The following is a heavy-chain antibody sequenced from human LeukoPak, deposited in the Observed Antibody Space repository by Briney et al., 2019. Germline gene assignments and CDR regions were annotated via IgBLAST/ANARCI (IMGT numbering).Heavy chain of an antibody. Sequence: GTLRLSCAGSGFTFSSYGMSWIRQPPGKGLEWIGSIYYSGSTYYNPSLKSRVTISVDTSKNQFSLKLSSVTAADTAVYYCARDYQGGYGDKTVDYWGQGTLVTVSS. D-gene: IGHD5-18*01. CDR1: GFTFSSYG. CDR3: ARDYQGGYGDKTVDY. J-gene: IGHJ4*02. V-gene: IGHV4-39*07. CDR2: IYYSGST.